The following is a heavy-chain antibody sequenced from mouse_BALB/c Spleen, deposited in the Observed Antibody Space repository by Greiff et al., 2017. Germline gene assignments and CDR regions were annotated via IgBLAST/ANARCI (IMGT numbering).Heavy chain of an antibody. CDR1: GYTFTSYN. CDR2: IYPGNGDT. Sequence: QVQLQQPGAELVKPGASVKMSCKASGYTFTSYNMHWVKQTPGQGLEWIGAIYPGNGDTSYNQKFKGKATLTADKSSSTAYMQLSSLTSEDSAVYYCARSYDYWGQGTLVTVSA. V-gene: IGHV1-12*01. D-gene: IGHD2-3*01. CDR3: ARSYDY. J-gene: IGHJ3*01.